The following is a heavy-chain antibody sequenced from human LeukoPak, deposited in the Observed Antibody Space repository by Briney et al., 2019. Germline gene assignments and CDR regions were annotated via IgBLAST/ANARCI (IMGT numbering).Heavy chain of an antibody. CDR1: GGSISSYY. V-gene: IGHV4-34*01. D-gene: IGHD1-26*01. Sequence: SETLSLTCTVSGGSISSYYWSWIRQPPGKGLEWIGEINHSGSTNYNPSLKSRVTISVDTSKNQFSLKLSSVTAADTAVYYCSGRRYYYGMDVWGQGTTVTVSS. CDR3: SGRRYYYGMDV. J-gene: IGHJ6*02. CDR2: INHSGST.